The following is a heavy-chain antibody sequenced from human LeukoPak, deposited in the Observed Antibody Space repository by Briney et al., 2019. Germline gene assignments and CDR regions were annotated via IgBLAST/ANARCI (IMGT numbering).Heavy chain of an antibody. D-gene: IGHD1-26*01. Sequence: GGSLRLPCAASGFIFTNYFMSWVRQAPGKGLEWVASIKHDGSEKYYVDSVRGRFTISRDNTKNSLYLQMSSLRAEDTAVYYCAKGGKWDVTPFDYWGQGTLVTVSS. CDR3: AKGGKWDVTPFDY. CDR2: IKHDGSEK. V-gene: IGHV3-7*01. CDR1: GFIFTNYF. J-gene: IGHJ4*02.